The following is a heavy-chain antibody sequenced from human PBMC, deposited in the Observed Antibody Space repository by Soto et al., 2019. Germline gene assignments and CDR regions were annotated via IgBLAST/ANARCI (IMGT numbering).Heavy chain of an antibody. Sequence: PSEALSLTCGGSGCSISTGYYWGWIRQPPGKGLEWIGSIYHSGSTYYNPSLKSRVTISVDTSKNQFSLKLSSVTAADTAVYYCARPSYHGDRCDYCTQGTLV. V-gene: IGHV4-38-2*01. J-gene: IGHJ4*02. CDR1: GCSISTGYY. CDR2: IYHSGST. CDR3: ARPSYHGDRCDY. D-gene: IGHD2-15*01.